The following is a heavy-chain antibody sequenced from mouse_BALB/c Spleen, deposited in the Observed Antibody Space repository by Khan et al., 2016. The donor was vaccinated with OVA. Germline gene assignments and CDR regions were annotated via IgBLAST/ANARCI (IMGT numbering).Heavy chain of an antibody. Sequence: QVQLQQSGAELVKPGASVRLSCKAFGYTFTSYYLYWVKQRPGQGLEWIGDINPNNGGTNFNEKFRTKATLTVDKSSNTAYMELSRLTSEDSAVYYCTRSGYGTFAYWGQGTLVTVSA. CDR1: GYTFTSYY. D-gene: IGHD1-1*02. J-gene: IGHJ3*01. V-gene: IGHV1S81*02. CDR3: TRSGYGTFAY. CDR2: INPNNGGT.